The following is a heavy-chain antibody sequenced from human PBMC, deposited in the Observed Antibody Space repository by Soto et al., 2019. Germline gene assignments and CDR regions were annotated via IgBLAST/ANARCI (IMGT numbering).Heavy chain of an antibody. CDR2: INPYNGNT. V-gene: IGHV1-18*01. CDR1: GYTFTTYG. D-gene: IGHD1-26*01. J-gene: IGHJ4*02. Sequence: ASVKVSCKASGYTFTTYGISWVRQAPGQGLEWMGWINPYNGNTKYAQKLQGRVTMTTDTSTSTAYMELRSLRSDDTAVYYCARDAAVGLFDYWGQGTLVTVSS. CDR3: ARDAAVGLFDY.